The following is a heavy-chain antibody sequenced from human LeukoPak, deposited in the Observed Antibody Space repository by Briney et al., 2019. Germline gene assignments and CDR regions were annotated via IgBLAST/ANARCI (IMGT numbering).Heavy chain of an antibody. V-gene: IGHV3-30*04. CDR1: GFTFSSYA. CDR2: ISYDGSNK. Sequence: GGSLRLSCAASGFTFSSYAMHWVRQAPGKGLEWVAVISYDGSNKYYADSVKGRFTISRDNSKNTLYLQMNSLRAGDTAVYYCARDLYSGSYYGDYYFQHWGQGTLVTVSS. D-gene: IGHD1-26*01. J-gene: IGHJ1*01. CDR3: ARDLYSGSYYGDYYFQH.